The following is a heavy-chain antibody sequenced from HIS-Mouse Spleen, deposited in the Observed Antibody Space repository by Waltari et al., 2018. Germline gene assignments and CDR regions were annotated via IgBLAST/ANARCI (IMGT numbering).Heavy chain of an antibody. Sequence: QLQLQESGPGLVKPSETLSLTCTVSGGSISSSSYYWGWIRQPPGKGLEWIGSMYYSGSTYYTPSLKSRVTLSVETSKNQFALKLSSVTAADTAVYYCARDHPPPFYYDSSGYYGDAFDIWGQGTMVTVPS. CDR1: GGSISSSSYY. CDR3: ARDHPPPFYYDSSGYYGDAFDI. D-gene: IGHD3-22*01. V-gene: IGHV4-39*07. J-gene: IGHJ3*02. CDR2: MYYSGST.